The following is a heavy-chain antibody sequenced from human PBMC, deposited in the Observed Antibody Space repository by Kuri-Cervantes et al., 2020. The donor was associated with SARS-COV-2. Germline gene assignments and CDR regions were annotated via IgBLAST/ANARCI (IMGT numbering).Heavy chain of an antibody. V-gene: IGHV1-69*13. CDR2: IIPIFGTA. D-gene: IGHD3-22*01. Sequence: SVKVSCKASGGTFSSYAISWVRQAPGQGLEWMGGIIPIFGTANYAQKFQGRVTITADESTSTAYMELSSLRSEDTAVYYCAREVGERDYYDSSGYPHAGGDYWGQGTLVTVSS. CDR1: GGTFSSYA. J-gene: IGHJ4*02. CDR3: AREVGERDYYDSSGYPHAGGDY.